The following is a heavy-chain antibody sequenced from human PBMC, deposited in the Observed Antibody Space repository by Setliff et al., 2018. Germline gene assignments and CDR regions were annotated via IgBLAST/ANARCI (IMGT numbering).Heavy chain of an antibody. J-gene: IGHJ4*02. D-gene: IGHD1-26*01. CDR1: GGSISSSNYY. Sequence: PSETLSLTCRVSGGSISSSNYYWGWIRQPPGKGLEWIGSIYYSGSTYYNPSVKSRVTISLDTSKNHFSLKLDSVTAADTALYYCARSPSSGAYWNPRPFYSDYWARGTLVTVSS. CDR2: IYYSGST. V-gene: IGHV4-39*02. CDR3: ARSPSSGAYWNPRPFYSDY.